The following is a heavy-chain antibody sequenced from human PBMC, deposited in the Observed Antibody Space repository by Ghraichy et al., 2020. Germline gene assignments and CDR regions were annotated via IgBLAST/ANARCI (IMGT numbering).Heavy chain of an antibody. CDR1: GFSFSSAW. CDR2: INSDGSRT. V-gene: IGHV3-74*01. D-gene: IGHD3-22*01. Sequence: GGSLRLSCAASGFSFSSAWMHWVRQAPGKGLMWVSRINSDGSRTDYADSVKGRFTISRDNAKNTVYLQMNSLRAEDTAVYYCASYDGSGYYRSLGYWGQGTLGTVSS. CDR3: ASYDGSGYYRSLGY. J-gene: IGHJ4*02.